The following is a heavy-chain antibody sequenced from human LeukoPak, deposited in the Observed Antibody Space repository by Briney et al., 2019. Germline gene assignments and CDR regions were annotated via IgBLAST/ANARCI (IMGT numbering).Heavy chain of an antibody. Sequence: PGGSLRLSCAGSGFTFSSYAMSWVRLAPGKGLEWVSGISASGGSTYYADSVKGRFTTSRDNSKNTLYLHMNSLRAEDTAIYYCAKDRESSSWYDYWGQGTLVTVSS. CDR1: GFTFSSYA. D-gene: IGHD6-13*01. CDR3: AKDRESSSWYDY. J-gene: IGHJ4*02. CDR2: ISASGGST. V-gene: IGHV3-23*01.